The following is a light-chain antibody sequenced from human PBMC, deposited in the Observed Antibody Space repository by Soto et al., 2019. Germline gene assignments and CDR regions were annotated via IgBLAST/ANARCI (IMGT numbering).Light chain of an antibody. CDR2: DAS. CDR3: QQYNNFPGT. Sequence: DIPMTQSPSTLSASVGDRIPITCRASQSVSAWVAWYQQKPGKAPKVVIYDASSLESGVPSRFAGSRSGTEFTLTINSLQPDDSATYYCQQYNNFPGTFGQGTTVEIK. CDR1: QSVSAW. J-gene: IGKJ1*01. V-gene: IGKV1-5*01.